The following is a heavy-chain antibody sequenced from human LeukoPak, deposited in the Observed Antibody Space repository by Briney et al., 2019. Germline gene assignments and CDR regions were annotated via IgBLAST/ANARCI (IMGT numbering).Heavy chain of an antibody. CDR3: ARDLLVRGAAKAGY. V-gene: IGHV1-8*01. CDR2: MNPNSGNT. J-gene: IGHJ4*02. CDR1: GYTFTSYD. Sequence: GASVKVSCKASGYTFTSYDINWVRQATGQGLEWMGWMNPNSGNTGYAQKFQGRVTMTRNTSISTAYMELSSLRSEDTAVYYCARDLLVRGAAKAGYWGQGTLVTVSS. D-gene: IGHD3-10*01.